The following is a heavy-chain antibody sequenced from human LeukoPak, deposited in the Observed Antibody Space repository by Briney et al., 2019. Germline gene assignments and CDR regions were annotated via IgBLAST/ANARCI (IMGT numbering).Heavy chain of an antibody. CDR2: IYYSGST. J-gene: IGHJ6*02. V-gene: IGHV4-59*12. CDR3: ARGHIVVVVAATPHYYYYYGMDV. Sequence: SETLSLTCTVSGGSISSYYWSWIRQPPGKGLEWIGYIYYSGSTNYNPSLKSRVTISVDTSKNQFSLKLSSVTAADTAVYYCARGHIVVVVAATPHYYYYYGMDVWGQGTTVTVSS. CDR1: GGSISSYY. D-gene: IGHD2-15*01.